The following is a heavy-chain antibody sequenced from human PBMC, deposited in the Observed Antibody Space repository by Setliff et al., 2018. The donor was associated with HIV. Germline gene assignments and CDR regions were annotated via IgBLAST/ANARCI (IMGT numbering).Heavy chain of an antibody. CDR2: ISYDGSNK. CDR1: GFTFSSYA. J-gene: IGHJ4*02. Sequence: PGGSLRLSCAASGFTFSSYAMHWVRQAPGKGLEWVAVISYDGSNKYYADSVKGRFTISRDSSKNTLYLQMNSLRVEDTAVYYCGKSSDGYNHGLHWGQGTLVTVSS. D-gene: IGHD2-21*02. V-gene: IGHV3-30*07. CDR3: GKSSDGYNHGLH.